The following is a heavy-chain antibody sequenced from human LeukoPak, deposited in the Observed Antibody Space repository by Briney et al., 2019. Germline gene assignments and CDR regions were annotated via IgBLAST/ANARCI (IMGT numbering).Heavy chain of an antibody. CDR3: ANSHSITMVRGVIGAFDY. D-gene: IGHD3-10*01. J-gene: IGHJ4*02. Sequence: GGSLRLSCAASGFTFSSYGMHWVRQAPGKGLEWVAVISYDGSNKYYADSVKGRFTISRDNSKNTLYLQMNSLRAEDTAVYYCANSHSITMVRGVIGAFDYRGQGTLVTVSS. V-gene: IGHV3-30*18. CDR1: GFTFSSYG. CDR2: ISYDGSNK.